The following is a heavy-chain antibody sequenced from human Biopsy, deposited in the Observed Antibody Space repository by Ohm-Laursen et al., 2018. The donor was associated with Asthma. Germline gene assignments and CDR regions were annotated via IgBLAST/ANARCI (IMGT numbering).Heavy chain of an antibody. J-gene: IGHJ2*01. CDR3: ARAVSSSSYWYFDL. CDR1: GDAMSTSGSY. CDR2: NYYSGRT. Sequence: ETLSLTCIVSGDAMSTSGSYWGWIRQSPGKGLEWIGSNYYSGRTYYNPSLESRVTISAATSKNHFSLKLTSVTAADTAVYYCARAVSSSSYWYFDLWGRGDLVTVSS. V-gene: IGHV4-39*02. D-gene: IGHD6-6*01.